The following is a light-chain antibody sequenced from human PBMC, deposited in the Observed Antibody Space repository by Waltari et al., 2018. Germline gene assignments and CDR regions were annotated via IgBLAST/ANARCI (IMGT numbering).Light chain of an antibody. J-gene: IGKJ2*01. CDR1: QSISSW. CDR3: QQYNSYSGT. CDR2: DAF. V-gene: IGKV1-5*01. Sequence: DIQMTQSPSTLSASVGDRVTITCRASQSISSWLAWYQQKPGKAPKFLIYDAFNLESGVPSRFSGSGSGTEFTLTISSLQPDDFATYYCQQYNSYSGTFGQGTKLEIK.